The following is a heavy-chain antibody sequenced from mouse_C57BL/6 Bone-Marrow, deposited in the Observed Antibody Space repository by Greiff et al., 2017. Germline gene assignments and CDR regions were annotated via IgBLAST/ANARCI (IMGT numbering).Heavy chain of an antibody. D-gene: IGHD3-2*02. CDR1: GFNIKDDY. CDR3: TTDSSGYAWFAY. Sequence: EVKVEESGAELVRPGASVKLSCTASGFNIKDDYMHWVKQRPEQGLEWIGWIDPENGDTEYASKFQGKATITADTSSNTAYLQLSSLTSEDTAVYYCTTDSSGYAWFAYWGQGTLVTVSA. CDR2: IDPENGDT. V-gene: IGHV14-4*01. J-gene: IGHJ3*01.